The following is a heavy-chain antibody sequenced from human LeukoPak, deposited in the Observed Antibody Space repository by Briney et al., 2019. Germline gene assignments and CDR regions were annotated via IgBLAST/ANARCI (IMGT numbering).Heavy chain of an antibody. CDR2: IYYSGST. Sequence: SETLSLTCTVSGGSISSYYWSWIRQPPEKGLEWIGYIYYSGSTNYSPSLESRVTISVDTSKNQFSLKLSSVTAADTAVYYCARDSSLYYFDYWGQGTLVTVSS. D-gene: IGHD6-13*01. CDR1: GGSISSYY. J-gene: IGHJ4*02. V-gene: IGHV4-59*01. CDR3: ARDSSLYYFDY.